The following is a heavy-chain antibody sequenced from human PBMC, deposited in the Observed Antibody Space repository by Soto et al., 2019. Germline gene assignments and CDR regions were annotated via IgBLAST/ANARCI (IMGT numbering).Heavy chain of an antibody. D-gene: IGHD4-17*01. J-gene: IGHJ4*02. V-gene: IGHV1-8*01. Sequence: ASVKVSCKTSGYTFTRYDINWVRQATGQGLEWMGWMNPNSGNTGYAQKFQGRVTMTRNTSISTAYMELSSLRSEDTAVYYCAKVYGDDTSDYWGQGTLVTVSS. CDR1: GYTFTRYD. CDR2: MNPNSGNT. CDR3: AKVYGDDTSDY.